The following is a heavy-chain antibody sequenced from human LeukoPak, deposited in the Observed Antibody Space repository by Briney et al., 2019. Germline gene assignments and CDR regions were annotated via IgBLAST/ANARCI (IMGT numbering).Heavy chain of an antibody. Sequence: SETLSLTCTVSGGSISSYYWSWIRQPPGKGLEWIGYIYYSGSTNYNPSLKSRVTISVDTSKNQFSLKLSSVTAADTAVYYCARAFGYSSSWYYYYYYMDVWGKGTTVTISS. V-gene: IGHV4-59*01. CDR2: IYYSGST. CDR3: ARAFGYSSSWYYYYYYMDV. J-gene: IGHJ6*03. CDR1: GGSISSYY. D-gene: IGHD6-13*01.